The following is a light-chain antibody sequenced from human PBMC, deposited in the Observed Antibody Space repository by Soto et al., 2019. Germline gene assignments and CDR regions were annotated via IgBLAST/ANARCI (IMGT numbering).Light chain of an antibody. V-gene: IGKV1-5*03. CDR3: QHYNSYSEA. Sequence: DIQMTQSPSTLSGSVGDRVTITCRASQTISSWLSWYQHKPGKAPKLLIYKASTLKSGVPSRFSGSGSGTEFTLTISSRQPEDFATYYFQHYNSYSEALGQGTRWIS. J-gene: IGKJ1*01. CDR2: KAS. CDR1: QTISSW.